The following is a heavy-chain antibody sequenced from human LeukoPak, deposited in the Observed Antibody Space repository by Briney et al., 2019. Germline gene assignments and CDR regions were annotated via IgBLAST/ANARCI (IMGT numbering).Heavy chain of an antibody. CDR2: ISSSSGTI. CDR1: GFTFSSHD. V-gene: IGHV3-48*02. D-gene: IGHD3/OR15-3a*01. Sequence: GGSLRLSCAASGFTFSSHDMNWVRQAPGKGLEWVSHISSSSGTIYYVDSVKGRFTISRDNAKNSLLLQMNSLRDEDTAVYYCARDPPPFWTGYSFQYYGMDVWGQGTTVTVSS. CDR3: ARDPPPFWTGYSFQYYGMDV. J-gene: IGHJ6*02.